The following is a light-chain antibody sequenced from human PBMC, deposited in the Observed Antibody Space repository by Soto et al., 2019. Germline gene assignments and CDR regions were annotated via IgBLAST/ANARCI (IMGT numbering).Light chain of an antibody. CDR1: HNVRGY. CDR2: AAS. CDR3: QQSYSTPWT. J-gene: IGKJ1*01. Sequence: DIQMTQSPSSLSASVRDRVTITCRANHNVRGYLNWYQQKPGKAPNLLIYAASTLQSGIPSRFSGSGSETEFTLTISSLQPEDFATYYCQQSYSTPWTFGQGTKVDIK. V-gene: IGKV1-39*01.